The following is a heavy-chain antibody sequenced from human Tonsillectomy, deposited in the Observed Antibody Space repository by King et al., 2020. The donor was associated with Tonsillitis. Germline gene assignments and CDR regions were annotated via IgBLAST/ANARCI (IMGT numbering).Heavy chain of an antibody. CDR1: GFTFSSYW. V-gene: IGHV3-74*01. D-gene: IGHD2-8*01. CDR3: ARGDAQWWALYYYYMDV. J-gene: IGHJ6*03. Sequence: VQLVECGGGLVQPGGSLRLSCAASGFTFSSYWMHWVRKAPGKGLVWVSRSNSDGSSTSYADSGKGRFTISRDNAKNTLYLQMNRLRAEDTAVYYCARGDAQWWALYYYYMDVWGKGTTVTVSS. CDR2: SNSDGSST.